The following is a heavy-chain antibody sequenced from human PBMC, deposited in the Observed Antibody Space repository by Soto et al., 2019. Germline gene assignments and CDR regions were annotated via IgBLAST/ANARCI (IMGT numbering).Heavy chain of an antibody. CDR1: GGSISSYY. Sequence: SLTCTVSGGSISSYYWSWIRQPPGKGLEWIGYIYYSGSTNYNPSLKSRVTISVDTSKNQFSLKLSSVTAADTAVYYCARGSYSSGWVWGQGTLVTVSS. CDR3: ARGSYSSGWV. J-gene: IGHJ4*02. V-gene: IGHV4-59*01. CDR2: IYYSGST. D-gene: IGHD6-19*01.